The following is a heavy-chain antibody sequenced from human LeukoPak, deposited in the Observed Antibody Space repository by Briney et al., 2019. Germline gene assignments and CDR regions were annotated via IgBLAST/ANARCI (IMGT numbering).Heavy chain of an antibody. D-gene: IGHD3-10*01. Sequence: ASVKVSCKASGYTFTCYYMHWVRQAPGQGLEWMGWINPNSGGTNYAQKFQGRVTMTRDTSISTAYMELSRLRSDDTAVYYCARDTYYYGSGSYYIPNWFDPWGQGTLVTVSS. CDR1: GYTFTCYY. CDR3: ARDTYYYGSGSYYIPNWFDP. V-gene: IGHV1-2*02. CDR2: INPNSGGT. J-gene: IGHJ5*02.